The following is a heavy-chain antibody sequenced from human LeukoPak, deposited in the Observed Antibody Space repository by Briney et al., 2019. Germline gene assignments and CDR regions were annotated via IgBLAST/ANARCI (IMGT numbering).Heavy chain of an antibody. CDR3: ATDRVAGRRPLLELGY. CDR2: ISYEGSKK. D-gene: IGHD6-19*01. Sequence: PGGSLRLSCAASGFTFSNYAMHWVRQAPGKGLEWVSVISYEGSKKYYADSVKGRFTISRDNSKNTLYLQMNSLRAEDTAIYYCATDRVAGRRPLLELGYWGQGTLVTVSS. J-gene: IGHJ4*02. CDR1: GFTFSNYA. V-gene: IGHV3-30*04.